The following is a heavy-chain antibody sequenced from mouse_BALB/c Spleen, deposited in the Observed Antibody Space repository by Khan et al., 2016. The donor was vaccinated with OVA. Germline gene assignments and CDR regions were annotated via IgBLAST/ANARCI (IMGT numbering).Heavy chain of an antibody. CDR2: IFPGSANT. V-gene: IGHV1-84*02. J-gene: IGHJ2*01. CDR3: AGAFDF. CDR1: GYTFTDYY. Sequence: LQQSGPELVKPGASVKISCKASGYTFTDYYINWVKQKPGQGLEWIGWIFPGSANTRYSEKFKGKATLTVDTSSSTAFMQLSSLTSDDTAVYFCAGAFDFWGQGTTLTVSS.